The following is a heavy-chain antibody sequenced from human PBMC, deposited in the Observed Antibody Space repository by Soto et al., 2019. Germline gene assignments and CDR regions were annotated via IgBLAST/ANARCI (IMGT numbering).Heavy chain of an antibody. V-gene: IGHV4-30-2*01. J-gene: IGHJ6*02. CDR3: ARSGIAAAGAYYYGMGV. Sequence: SETLSLTCAVSGGSISSGGYSWSWIRQPPGKGLEWIGYIYHSGSTYYNPSLKSRVTISVDRSKNQFSLKLSSVTAADTAVYYCARSGIAAAGAYYYGMGVWGQGTTVTVSS. CDR2: IYHSGST. D-gene: IGHD6-13*01. CDR1: GGSISSGGYS.